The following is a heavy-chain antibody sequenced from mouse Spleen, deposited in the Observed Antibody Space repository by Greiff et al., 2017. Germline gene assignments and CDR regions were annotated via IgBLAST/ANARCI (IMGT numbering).Heavy chain of an antibody. CDR2: ISSGGSYT. CDR3: ARGGRHWYFDV. CDR1: GFTFSSYA. Sequence: EVKLVESGGGLVKPGGSLKLSCAASGFTFSSYAMSWVRQTPEKRLEWVATISSGGSYTYYPDSVKGRFTISRDNAKNTLYLQMSSLRSEDTAMYYCARGGRHWYFDVWGAGTTVTVSS. V-gene: IGHV5-9-1*01. D-gene: IGHD1-1*01. J-gene: IGHJ1*01.